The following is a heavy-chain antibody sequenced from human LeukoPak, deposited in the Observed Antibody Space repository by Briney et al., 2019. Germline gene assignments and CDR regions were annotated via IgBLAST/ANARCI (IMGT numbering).Heavy chain of an antibody. J-gene: IGHJ4*02. V-gene: IGHV1-2*02. Sequence: ASVKVSCKASGYTFTGYYMHWVRQAPGQGLEWMGWINPNSGGTNYAQKFQGRVTMTRDTSISTAYMGLSRLRSDDTAVYYCAREWYYYDSSGYFFDYWGQGTLVTVSS. CDR1: GYTFTGYY. CDR2: INPNSGGT. CDR3: AREWYYYDSSGYFFDY. D-gene: IGHD3-22*01.